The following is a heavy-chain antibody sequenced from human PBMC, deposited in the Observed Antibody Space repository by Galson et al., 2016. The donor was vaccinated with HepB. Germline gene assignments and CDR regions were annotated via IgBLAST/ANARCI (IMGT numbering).Heavy chain of an antibody. CDR1: GFIFSVYT. V-gene: IGHV3-21*01. Sequence: SLRLSCAASGFIFSVYTMNWVRQAPGKGPEWVSSISSTTSHIYYADSVKGRFTISRDNAKNSLYLQMNSLRAEDTAVYYCARNFDTSTVSRWFDPWGRGTLVTVSS. J-gene: IGHJ5*02. CDR3: ARNFDTSTVSRWFDP. CDR2: ISSTTSHI. D-gene: IGHD5-18*01.